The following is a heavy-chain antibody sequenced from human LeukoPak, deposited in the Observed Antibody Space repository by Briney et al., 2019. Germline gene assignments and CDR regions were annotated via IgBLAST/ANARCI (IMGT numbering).Heavy chain of an antibody. J-gene: IGHJ4*02. CDR3: VRRSSGYDY. CDR1: GFTFRSYG. Sequence: GGSLRLSCAASGFTFRSYGMHWVRQAPGKGLEWVAVISFDGSNKYYADSVKGRFTISRDDSKNTLYLQMSSLRTEDTAVYYCVRRSSGYDYWGQGTLVTVFS. D-gene: IGHD5-12*01. V-gene: IGHV3-30*03. CDR2: ISFDGSNK.